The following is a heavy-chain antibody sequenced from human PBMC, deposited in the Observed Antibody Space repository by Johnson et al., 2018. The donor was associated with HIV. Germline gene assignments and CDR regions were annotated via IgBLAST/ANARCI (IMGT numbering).Heavy chain of an antibody. J-gene: IGHJ3*02. V-gene: IGHV3-64*01. CDR1: GFTFSSYA. CDR3: ARGGWAVLDAFDI. D-gene: IGHD2-15*01. CDR2: ISSNGGST. Sequence: EQLVESGGGLVQPGGSLRLSCAASGFTFSSYAMHWVRQAPGKGLEYVSAISSNGGSTYYANSVKGRFTISRDNSKNTLYLQMGSLRAEDMAVYYCARGGWAVLDAFDIWGQVTMVTVSS.